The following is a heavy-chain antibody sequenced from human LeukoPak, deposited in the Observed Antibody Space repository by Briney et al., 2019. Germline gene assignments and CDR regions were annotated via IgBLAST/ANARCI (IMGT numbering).Heavy chain of an antibody. V-gene: IGHV3-7*01. D-gene: IGHD3-3*01. CDR1: GFTFSSYW. Sequence: GGSLRLSCAASGFTFSSYWMSWVRQAPGKGLEWVANIKQDGSEKYYVDSVKGRFTISRDNAKNSLYLQMNSLRAEDTAVYYCARWSGYQGKDAFDIWGQGTMVTVSS. J-gene: IGHJ3*02. CDR2: IKQDGSEK. CDR3: ARWSGYQGKDAFDI.